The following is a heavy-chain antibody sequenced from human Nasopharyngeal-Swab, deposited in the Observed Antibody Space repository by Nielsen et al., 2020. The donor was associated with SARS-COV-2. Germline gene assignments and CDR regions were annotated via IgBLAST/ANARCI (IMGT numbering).Heavy chain of an antibody. CDR2: ISGSGGST. V-gene: IGHV3-23*01. CDR3: AKDRRIKYDFWSGSRSDSFDI. CDR1: GFTFSSYA. J-gene: IGHJ3*02. Sequence: GGSLRLSCAATGFTFSSYAMSRVRKAPGKGMGGVSAISGSGGSTYYADSVKGRFTISRDNSKNTLYLQMNSLRAEDTAVYYCAKDRRIKYDFWSGSRSDSFDIWGQGTRVTVSS. D-gene: IGHD3-3*01.